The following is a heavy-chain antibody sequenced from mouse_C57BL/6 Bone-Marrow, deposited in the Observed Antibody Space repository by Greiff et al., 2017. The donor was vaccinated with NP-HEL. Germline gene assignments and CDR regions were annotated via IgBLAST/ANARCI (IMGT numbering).Heavy chain of an antibody. CDR3: ARGGYYGSSYFDY. D-gene: IGHD1-1*01. V-gene: IGHV1-64*01. J-gene: IGHJ2*01. CDR1: GYTFTSYW. CDR2: IHPNSGST. Sequence: QVQLQQPGAELVKPGASVKLSCKASGYTFTSYWMHWVKQRPGQGLEWIGMIHPNSGSTNYNEKFKRKATLTVDKSSSTAYMQLSSLTSEDSAVYYCARGGYYGSSYFDYWGQGTTLAVSS.